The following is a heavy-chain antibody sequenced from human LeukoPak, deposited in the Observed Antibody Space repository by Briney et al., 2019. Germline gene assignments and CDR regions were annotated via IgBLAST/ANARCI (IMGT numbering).Heavy chain of an antibody. Sequence: SVKVSCKASGGTFSSYAISWVRQAPGQGLEWMGGIIPIFGTANYAQKFQGRVTITTDESTSTAYMELSSLRSEGTAVYYCARDKGCYYDSSGYSFDYWGQGTLVTVSS. D-gene: IGHD3-22*01. J-gene: IGHJ4*02. CDR1: GGTFSSYA. CDR3: ARDKGCYYDSSGYSFDY. CDR2: IIPIFGTA. V-gene: IGHV1-69*05.